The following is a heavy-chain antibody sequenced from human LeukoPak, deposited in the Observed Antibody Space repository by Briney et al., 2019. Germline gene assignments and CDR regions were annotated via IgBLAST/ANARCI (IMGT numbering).Heavy chain of an antibody. CDR2: ISSSSSTI. CDR3: ARRAGGYSHPHDY. J-gene: IGHJ4*02. Sequence: GGSLRLSCAASGFTFSSYSMNWVRQAPGKGLEWVSYISSSSSTIYYADSVKGRFTIPRDNSKNTVYLQMNSLRAEDTAVYYCARRAGGYSHPHDYWGQGTLVTVSS. V-gene: IGHV3-48*01. CDR1: GFTFSSYS. D-gene: IGHD4-23*01.